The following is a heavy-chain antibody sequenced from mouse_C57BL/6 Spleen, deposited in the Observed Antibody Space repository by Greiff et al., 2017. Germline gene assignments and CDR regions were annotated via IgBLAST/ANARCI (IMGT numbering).Heavy chain of an antibody. CDR2: INYDGSST. CDR3: ARVSCDGYETYAMDY. V-gene: IGHV5-16*01. CDR1: GFTFSDYY. J-gene: IGHJ4*01. D-gene: IGHD2-2*01. Sequence: EVQVVESEGGLVQPGSSMKISCTASGFTFSDYYMAWVRQVPEKGLEWVANINYDGSSTYYLDSLRSRFSISRDNAKNILYLQMSSLTSEDTATYYCARVSCDGYETYAMDYWGQGTSVTVSS.